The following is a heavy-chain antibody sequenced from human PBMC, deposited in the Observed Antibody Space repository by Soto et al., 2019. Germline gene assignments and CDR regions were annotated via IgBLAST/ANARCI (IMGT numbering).Heavy chain of an antibody. CDR2: IIPFYGTT. V-gene: IGHV1-69*06. D-gene: IGHD3-3*01. CDR1: GGTFSSYA. J-gene: IGHJ6*03. CDR3: ARILTYDFWSGNSYYMDV. Sequence: SVKVSCKASGGTFSSYAISWVRQAPGQGLEWMGGIIPFYGTTNYAQKLQGRVTMTADTSTSTAYMELSSLRSDDTAVYYCARILTYDFWSGNSYYMDVWGKGTTVTVSS.